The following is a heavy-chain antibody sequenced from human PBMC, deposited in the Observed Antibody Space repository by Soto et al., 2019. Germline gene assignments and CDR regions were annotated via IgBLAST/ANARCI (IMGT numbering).Heavy chain of an antibody. Sequence: SQTLSLTCAISGDSVSSNSAAWNWIRQSPSRGLEWLGRTYYRSKWYNDYAVSVKSRITINPDTSKNQFSLQLNSVTPEDTAVYYCARVRSLDFWSGYFSYFDYWGQGTLVTVSS. J-gene: IGHJ4*02. D-gene: IGHD3-3*01. CDR1: GDSVSSNSAA. CDR3: ARVRSLDFWSGYFSYFDY. V-gene: IGHV6-1*01. CDR2: TYYRSKWYN.